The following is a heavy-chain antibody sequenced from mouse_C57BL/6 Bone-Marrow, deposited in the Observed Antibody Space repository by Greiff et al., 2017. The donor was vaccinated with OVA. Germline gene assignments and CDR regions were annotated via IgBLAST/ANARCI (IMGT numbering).Heavy chain of an antibody. J-gene: IGHJ1*03. Sequence: VQLQQPGAELVKPGASVKLSCKASGYTFTSYWMHWVKQRPGQGLEWIGMIHPNSGSTNYNEKFKSKATLTVDKSSSTAYMQLSSLTSEDSAVYYCAREFPNWYFDVWGTGTTVTVSS. CDR1: GYTFTSYW. CDR2: IHPNSGST. CDR3: AREFPNWYFDV. V-gene: IGHV1-64*01.